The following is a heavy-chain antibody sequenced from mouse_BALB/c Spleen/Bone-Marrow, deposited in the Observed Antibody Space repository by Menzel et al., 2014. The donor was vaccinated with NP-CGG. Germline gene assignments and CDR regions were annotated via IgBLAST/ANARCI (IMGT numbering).Heavy chain of an antibody. CDR3: ARHGTGSWFAY. J-gene: IGHJ3*01. D-gene: IGHD4-1*01. CDR1: GFAFSNYD. Sequence: EVQLVESGGGLAKPGGSLKLSCAASGFAFSNYDMSWVRQTPEKRLEWVAYISSGGGSTYYPDTMKGRFTISRDNAKDTLYLQMSSLKSEDTAMYYCARHGTGSWFAYWGQGTLVTVSA. V-gene: IGHV5-12-1*01. CDR2: ISSGGGST.